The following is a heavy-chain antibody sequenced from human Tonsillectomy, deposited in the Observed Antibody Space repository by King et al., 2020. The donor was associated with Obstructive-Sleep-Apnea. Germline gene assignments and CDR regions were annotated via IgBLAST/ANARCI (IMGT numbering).Heavy chain of an antibody. D-gene: IGHD3-9*01. CDR1: GDSINNYY. J-gene: IGHJ6*02. Sequence: QLQESGPGLVKPSETLSLTCTVSGDSINNYYWSWIRQPPGKGLEWIGHIHSSVRTNDNPSLKSRVTLTVDTSKSQFSLKLSSVIAADTAVYYCARLPDFDWVYGMDVWGQGTTVTVSS. CDR3: ARLPDFDWVYGMDV. CDR2: IHSSVRT. V-gene: IGHV4-59*12.